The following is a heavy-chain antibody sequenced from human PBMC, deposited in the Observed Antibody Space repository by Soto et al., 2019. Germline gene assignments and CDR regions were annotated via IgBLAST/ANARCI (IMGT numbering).Heavy chain of an antibody. CDR3: ARGYCAGGGCYLRREAIDV. CDR1: GFTFSTYH. CDR2: INPSSSHI. Sequence: EVQLVESGGGLVMPWGSLRLSCAASGFTFSTYHMNWVRQAPWKGLEWVSSINPSSSHIYYADSVRGRFTISRDNSKNSMDLQMNSLRTEDAAVYYCARGYCAGGGCYLRREAIDVWGQGTMVTVSS. J-gene: IGHJ3*01. V-gene: IGHV3-21*01. D-gene: IGHD2-8*02.